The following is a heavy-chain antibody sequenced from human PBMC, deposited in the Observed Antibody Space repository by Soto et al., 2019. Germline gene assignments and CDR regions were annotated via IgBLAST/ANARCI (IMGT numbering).Heavy chain of an antibody. Sequence: QVQLVESGGGVVRPGRSLRLSCEASGFTFSNYTMHWVRQSPGKGLEWVSVIAYDGSNQFYADSVKGRFPISRDSSENTLYLQISSLRGEETGVCYLSMCRGARYFDSTEFYQRRTIFDYWGQGTLVTVSS. V-gene: IGHV3-30-3*01. CDR3: SMCRGARYFDSTEFYQRRTIFDY. D-gene: IGHD3-22*01. CDR2: IAYDGSNQ. CDR1: GFTFSNYT. J-gene: IGHJ4*02.